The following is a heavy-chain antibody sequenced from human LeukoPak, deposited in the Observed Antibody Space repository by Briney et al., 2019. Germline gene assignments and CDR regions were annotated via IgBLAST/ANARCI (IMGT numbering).Heavy chain of an antibody. D-gene: IGHD3-22*01. Sequence: SETLSLTCTVSGGSISSYYWSWIRQPPGKGPGWIGYIYYSGSTNYNPSLKSRVTISVDTSKNQFSLKLSSVTAADTAVYYCARSSEGRYYYDSSGFSYYYYYMDVWGKGTTVTISS. J-gene: IGHJ6*03. CDR2: IYYSGST. V-gene: IGHV4-59*01. CDR3: ARSSEGRYYYDSSGFSYYYYYMDV. CDR1: GGSISSYY.